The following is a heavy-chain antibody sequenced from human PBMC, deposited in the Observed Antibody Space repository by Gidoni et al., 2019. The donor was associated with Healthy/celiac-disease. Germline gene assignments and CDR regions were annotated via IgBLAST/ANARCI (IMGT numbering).Heavy chain of an antibody. V-gene: IGHV1-8*01. J-gene: IGHJ4*02. D-gene: IGHD3-3*01. CDR3: ARALTIFGVASSYYFDY. Sequence: QVQLVQSGAEVKKPGASVQVSCKASGYTFTSYDINCVRQPTGEGLEWMGWMNPNSGNTGYAQKFQGRVTMTRNTSISTAYMGLSSLRSEDTAVYYCARALTIFGVASSYYFDYWGQGTLVTVSS. CDR1: GYTFTSYD. CDR2: MNPNSGNT.